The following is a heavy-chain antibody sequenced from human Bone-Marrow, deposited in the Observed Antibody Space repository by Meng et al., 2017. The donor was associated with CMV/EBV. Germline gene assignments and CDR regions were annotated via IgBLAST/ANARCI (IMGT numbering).Heavy chain of an antibody. V-gene: IGHV3-11*04. CDR2: ISSSGSTI. D-gene: IGHD2-15*01. J-gene: IGHJ6*04. Sequence: SLKISCAASGFTFSDYYMSWIHQAPGKGLEWVSYISSSGSTIYYADSVKGRFTISRDNAKNSLYLQMNSLSAEDTAVYYCARGVVNVDYYNFKGMDVWGRGNTVTVSS. CDR1: GFTFSDYY. CDR3: ARGVVNVDYYNFKGMDV.